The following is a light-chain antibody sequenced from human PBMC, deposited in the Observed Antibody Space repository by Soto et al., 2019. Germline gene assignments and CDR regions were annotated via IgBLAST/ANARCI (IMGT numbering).Light chain of an antibody. J-gene: IGKJ4*01. CDR2: AAS. Sequence: GDRVTITCRASQGISNYLAWYQQIPGKVPKLLISAASTLQSRVPSRFSGSGSGTDFTLTISSLQPEDVATYYCQKYTNVPAFGGGTKVEIK. CDR3: QKYTNVPA. CDR1: QGISNY. V-gene: IGKV1-27*01.